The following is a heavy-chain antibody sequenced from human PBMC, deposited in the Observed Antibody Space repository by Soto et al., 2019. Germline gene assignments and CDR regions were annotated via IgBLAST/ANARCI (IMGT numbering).Heavy chain of an antibody. CDR1: GYTFTSYY. V-gene: IGHV1-46*01. CDR2: INPSGGST. CDR3: AWLGYYSGTSCDGGDFDY. D-gene: IGHD2-2*01. J-gene: IGHJ4*02. Sequence: ASVKVSCKVSGYTFTSYYMHWVRQAPGQGLEWMGIINPSGGSTSYAQKFQGRVTMTRDTCPSTFYMELSRLRSEDTADYYCAWLGYYSGTSCDGGDFDYWGQGTLVTVSS.